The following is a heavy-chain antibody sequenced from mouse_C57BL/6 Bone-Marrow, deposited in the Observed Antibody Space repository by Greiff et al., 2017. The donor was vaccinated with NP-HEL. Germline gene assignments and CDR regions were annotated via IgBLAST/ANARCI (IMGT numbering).Heavy chain of an antibody. CDR1: GFTFSDYG. CDR2: ISSGSSTI. CDR3: ARLLITTVPHFDY. J-gene: IGHJ2*01. V-gene: IGHV5-17*01. D-gene: IGHD1-1*01. Sequence: EVKLVESGGGLVKPGGSLKLSCAASGFTFSDYGMHWVRQAPEKGLEWVAYISSGSSTIYYADTVKGRFTISRDNAKNTLFLQMTSLRSEDTAMYYCARLLITTVPHFDYWGQGTTLTVSS.